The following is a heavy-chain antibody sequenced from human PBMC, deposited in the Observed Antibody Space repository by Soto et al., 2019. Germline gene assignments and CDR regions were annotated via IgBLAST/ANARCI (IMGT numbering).Heavy chain of an antibody. CDR1: GFTFSSYG. D-gene: IGHD1-1*01. J-gene: IGHJ6*02. CDR2: ISYDGSNK. CDR3: AKGGYGTYGMDV. V-gene: IGHV3-30*18. Sequence: PGGSLRLSCAASGFTFSSYGMHWVRQAPGKGLEWVAVISYDGSNKYYADSVKGRFTISRDNSKNTLYLQMNSLRAEDTAVYYCAKGGYGTYGMDVWGQGTTVTAP.